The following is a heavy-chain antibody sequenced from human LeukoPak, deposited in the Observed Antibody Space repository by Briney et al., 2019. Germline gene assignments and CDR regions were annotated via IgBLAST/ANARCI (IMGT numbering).Heavy chain of an antibody. D-gene: IGHD4-11*01. Sequence: PGGSLRLSCAASGLTVSSNYMSWVRQAPGKGLEWVSVIYSGGSTYYADSVKGRFTISRDNSKNTLYLQMNSLRAEDTAVYYCARHRHYDYSLGYYYYGMDVWGQGTTVTVSS. V-gene: IGHV3-66*04. CDR1: GLTVSSNY. J-gene: IGHJ6*02. CDR2: IYSGGST. CDR3: ARHRHYDYSLGYYYYGMDV.